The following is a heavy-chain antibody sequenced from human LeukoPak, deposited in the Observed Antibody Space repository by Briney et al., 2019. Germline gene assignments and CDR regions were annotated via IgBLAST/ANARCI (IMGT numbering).Heavy chain of an antibody. CDR2: MNPNSANT. V-gene: IGHV1-8*02. J-gene: IGHJ3*02. D-gene: IGHD3-16*01. Sequence: ASVKVSCKASGGTFSSYAISWVRQATGQGLEWMGWMNPNSANTGYAQKFQGRVTMTRNTSISTAYMELSSLRSEDTAVYYCARGYVWGSYLAFDIWGQGTMVTVSS. CDR1: GGTFSSYA. CDR3: ARGYVWGSYLAFDI.